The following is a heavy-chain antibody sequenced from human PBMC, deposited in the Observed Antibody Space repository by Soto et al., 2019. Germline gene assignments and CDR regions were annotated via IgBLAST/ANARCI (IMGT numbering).Heavy chain of an antibody. V-gene: IGHV4-4*07. J-gene: IGHJ6*02. CDR1: GGSISSYY. CDR2: IDTSGTT. Sequence: SETLSLTCTVSGGSISSYYCSWIRQAAGKGLEWIGRIDTSGTTNYNPSLRSRVTMSVDASRNQFSLNLSSVTAADTAVYFCARGPRGYVYYHGMDVWGQGTTVTVSS. CDR3: ARGPRGYVYYHGMDV. D-gene: IGHD3-16*01.